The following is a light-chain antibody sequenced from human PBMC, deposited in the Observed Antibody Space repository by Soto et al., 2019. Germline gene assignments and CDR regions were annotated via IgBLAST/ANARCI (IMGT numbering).Light chain of an antibody. V-gene: IGLV2-14*01. CDR1: SSDVGGYDY. Sequence: QSALTQPASVSASPGQSITISCTGTSSDVGGYDYVSWYQQHPGKAPKLMIYEVSNRPSGISNRFSGSKSGNTASLTISGLQAEDEADYYCSSYAGSSNVFGTGTKLTVL. J-gene: IGLJ1*01. CDR3: SSYAGSSNV. CDR2: EVS.